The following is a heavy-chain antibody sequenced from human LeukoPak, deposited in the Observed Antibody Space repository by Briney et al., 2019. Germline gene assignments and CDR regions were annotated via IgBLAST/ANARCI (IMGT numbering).Heavy chain of an antibody. Sequence: GRSLRLSCAASGFTFDDYAMHWVRQAPGKGLEWVSGISCNSGSIGYADSVKGRFTISRDNAKNSLYLQMNSLRAEDTALYYCAKGGIGAAGFDYWGQGTLVTVSS. D-gene: IGHD6-13*01. CDR1: GFTFDDYA. V-gene: IGHV3-9*01. J-gene: IGHJ4*02. CDR3: AKGGIGAAGFDY. CDR2: ISCNSGSI.